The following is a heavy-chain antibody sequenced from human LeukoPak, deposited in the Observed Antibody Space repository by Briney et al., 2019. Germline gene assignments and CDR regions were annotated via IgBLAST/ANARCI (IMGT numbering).Heavy chain of an antibody. CDR1: GYTFTSYA. D-gene: IGHD5-18*01. CDR2: INTNTGNP. Sequence: ASVKVSCKASGYTFTSYAMNWVRQAPGQGLEWMGWINTNTGNPTYAQGFTGRFVFSLDTSVSTAYLQISSLKAEDTAAYYCARDGYGYPSYYYYGMDVWGQGTTVTVSS. J-gene: IGHJ6*02. CDR3: ARDGYGYPSYYYYGMDV. V-gene: IGHV7-4-1*02.